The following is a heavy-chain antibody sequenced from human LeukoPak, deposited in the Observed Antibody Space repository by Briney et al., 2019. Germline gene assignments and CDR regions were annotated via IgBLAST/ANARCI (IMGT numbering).Heavy chain of an antibody. V-gene: IGHV3-74*01. CDR2: INSDGSST. CDR1: GFTFSSYC. D-gene: IGHD2-21*02. CDR3: ARDGELVVVTAILDY. J-gene: IGHJ4*02. Sequence: GGSLRLSCAASGFTFSSYCMHWVRRAPGKGLVWVSRINSDGSSTSYADSVKGRFTISRDNSKNTLYLQMNSLRAEDTAVYYCARDGELVVVTAILDYWGQGTLVTVSS.